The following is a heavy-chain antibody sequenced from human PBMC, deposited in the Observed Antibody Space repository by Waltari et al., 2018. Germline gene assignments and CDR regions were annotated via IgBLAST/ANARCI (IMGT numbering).Heavy chain of an antibody. D-gene: IGHD4-17*01. V-gene: IGHV3-7*01. Sequence: EVQLVESGGGLVQPGGSLRLSCSASGFTFTTYWMTWVRQAPGKGLEWVANIHQDGSAKFYVESVKGRFTISRDNAKNSLFLQMNSLRAEDTAVYYCARGVSGDSGPADYWGQGTLVTVSS. CDR3: ARGVSGDSGPADY. CDR2: IHQDGSAK. J-gene: IGHJ4*02. CDR1: GFTFTTYW.